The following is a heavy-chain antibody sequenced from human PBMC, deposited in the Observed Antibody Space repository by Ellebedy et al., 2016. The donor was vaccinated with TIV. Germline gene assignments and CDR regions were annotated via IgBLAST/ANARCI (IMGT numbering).Heavy chain of an antibody. J-gene: IGHJ3*02. CDR2: VDGPGSGT. V-gene: IGHV3-74*01. Sequence: GGSLRLXXAASGFTFTTYWMHWVRQVPGKGLVWVSRVDGPGSGTSYADSVKGRFTISRDNANNMLYLQMNNLRAEDTALYYCTTVFEMWGQGTLVTVSS. CDR1: GFTFTTYW. CDR3: TTVFEM.